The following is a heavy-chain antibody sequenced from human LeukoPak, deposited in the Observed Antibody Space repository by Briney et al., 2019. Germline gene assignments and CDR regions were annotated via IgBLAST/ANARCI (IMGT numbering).Heavy chain of an antibody. CDR3: ARSSYYYYYMDV. CDR1: GYTFTSNA. V-gene: IGHV1-8*03. CDR2: MNPNSGNT. J-gene: IGHJ6*03. Sequence: ASVKVSCKASGYTFTSNAINWVRQATGQGLEWMGWMNPNSGNTGYAQKFQGRVTITRNTSISTAYMELSSLRSEDTAVYYCARSSYYYYYMDVWGKGTTVTISS.